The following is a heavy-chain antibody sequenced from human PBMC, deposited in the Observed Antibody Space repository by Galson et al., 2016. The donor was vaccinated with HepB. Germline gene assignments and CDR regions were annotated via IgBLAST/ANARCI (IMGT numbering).Heavy chain of an antibody. D-gene: IGHD3-9*01. Sequence: SVKVSCKASGYSFNDHGIHWLRQAPGQRLEWMGWISAANDYTKFSQKFQGRLSITRDTPATTVYMELTSLRPEDTAVYYCARDREAYHDIMTEHNWFDPWGQGTQVSVSS. V-gene: IGHV1-3*01. J-gene: IGHJ5*02. CDR3: ARDREAYHDIMTEHNWFDP. CDR2: ISAANDYT. CDR1: GYSFNDHG.